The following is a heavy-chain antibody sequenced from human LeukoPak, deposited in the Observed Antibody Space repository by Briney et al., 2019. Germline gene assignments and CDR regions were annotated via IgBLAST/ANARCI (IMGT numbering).Heavy chain of an antibody. CDR1: GGSISSSSYY. J-gene: IGHJ4*02. Sequence: SETLSLTCTVSGGSISSSSYYWGWIRQPPGKGLEWIGYIYYSGSTNYNPSLKSRVTISVDTSKNQFSLKLRSVTAADTAVYYCARDGGYCSSTNCYDYWGQGTLVTVSS. CDR3: ARDGGYCSSTNCYDY. V-gene: IGHV4-61*01. CDR2: IYYSGST. D-gene: IGHD2-2*03.